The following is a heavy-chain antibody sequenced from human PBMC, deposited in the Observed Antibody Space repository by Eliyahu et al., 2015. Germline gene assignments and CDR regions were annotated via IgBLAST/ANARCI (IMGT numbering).Heavy chain of an antibody. V-gene: IGHV3-33*01. CDR1: GFIFSDNG. CDR2: XWXDESNK. CDR3: VRDGHGSGSYYTH. J-gene: IGHJ4*02. D-gene: IGHD3-10*01. Sequence: VQLVESGGGVVQPGESLTLSXAASGFIFSDNGMHWVRQTPGKGXEWVXLXWXDESNKYYGXSXKGRFTISRDNSKNTLYLQMNSLRIEDTAIYYCVRDGHGSGSYYTHWGQGILVTVSS.